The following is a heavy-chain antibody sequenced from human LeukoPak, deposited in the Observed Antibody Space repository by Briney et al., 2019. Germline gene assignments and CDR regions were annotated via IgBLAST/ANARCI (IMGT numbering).Heavy chain of an antibody. CDR2: NYYSGST. CDR1: GGSFSNYY. D-gene: IGHD3-10*01. CDR3: ARTPYYGSSNYYNGRFDY. V-gene: IGHV4-59*08. Sequence: PSETLSLICTVSGGSFSNYYWSWIRQPPRKGLESIAYNYYSGSTNYNPSLHTRVTISIDTSKNQFSLRLTPVTAADTAVYYCARTPYYGSSNYYNGRFDYWGQGTLVTVSS. J-gene: IGHJ4*02.